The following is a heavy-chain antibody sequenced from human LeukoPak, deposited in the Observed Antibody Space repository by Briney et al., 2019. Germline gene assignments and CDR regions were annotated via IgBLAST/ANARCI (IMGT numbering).Heavy chain of an antibody. CDR2: VYWDDDK. CDR1: GFSLSTSGVA. Sequence: NESGPTLVKPTQTLTLTCTFSGFSLSTSGVAVGWIRQPPGKALEWLALVYWDDDKRYSLSLKSRLTISRDTSKNHVVLTMTNMDPVDTATYYCAHSGGYCTHSTCYDHFDKWGQGTLVTVSS. J-gene: IGHJ4*02. CDR3: AHSGGYCTHSTCYDHFDK. V-gene: IGHV2-5*02. D-gene: IGHD2-8*01.